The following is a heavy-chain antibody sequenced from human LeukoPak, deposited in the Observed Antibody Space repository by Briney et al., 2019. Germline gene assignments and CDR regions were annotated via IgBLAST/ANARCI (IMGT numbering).Heavy chain of an antibody. D-gene: IGHD3-10*01. CDR2: ISYDGSNK. J-gene: IGHJ4*02. CDR1: GFTFSSYG. CDR3: AKANVLLWFGDHFDY. V-gene: IGHV3-30*18. Sequence: GRSLRLSCAASGFTFSSYGMHWVRQAPGKGLEWVAVISYDGSNKYYADSVKGRFTISRDNSKNTLYLQMNSLRAEDTAVYYCAKANVLLWFGDHFDYWGQGTLVTVSS.